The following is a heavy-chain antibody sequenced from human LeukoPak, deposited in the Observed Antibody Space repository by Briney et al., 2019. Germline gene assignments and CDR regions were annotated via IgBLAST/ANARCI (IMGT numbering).Heavy chain of an antibody. CDR3: ARLACSSTSCPASY. D-gene: IGHD2-2*01. CDR2: IYHSGST. J-gene: IGHJ4*02. CDR1: GYSISSGYY. Sequence: PSETLSLTCAVSGYSISSGYYWGWSRPPPGKGLEWIGSIYHSGSTYYNPSLKSRVTISVDTSKNQFSLKLSSVTAADTAVYYCARLACSSTSCPASYWGQGTQVTVSS. V-gene: IGHV4-38-2*01.